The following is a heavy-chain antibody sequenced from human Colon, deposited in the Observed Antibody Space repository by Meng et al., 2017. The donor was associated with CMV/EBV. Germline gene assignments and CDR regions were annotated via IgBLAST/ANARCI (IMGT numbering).Heavy chain of an antibody. V-gene: IGHV3-53*01. Sequence: GESLKISCAASGFTVSSNYMSWVRQAPGKGLEWVSVIYSGGSTYYADSVKGRFTISRDNSKNTLYLQMNSLRAEDTAVYYCALIPTPLYYYYGMDVWGQGTTVTV. CDR1: GFTVSSNY. CDR3: ALIPTPLYYYYGMDV. CDR2: IYSGGST. J-gene: IGHJ6*02. D-gene: IGHD2-2*02.